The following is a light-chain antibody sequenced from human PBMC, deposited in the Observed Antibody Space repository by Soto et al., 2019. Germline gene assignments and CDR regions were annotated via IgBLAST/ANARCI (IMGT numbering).Light chain of an antibody. CDR2: EVS. CDR1: SSDVGGYNY. Sequence: QSALTQPASVSGSPGQSITISCTGTSSDVGGYNYVSWYQQHPGKAPKLMIYEVSNRPSGVSNRFSGSKSGNTASLTIAGLLPEDEADYYYSSYTGSSTPYVFGSGTKLTVL. J-gene: IGLJ1*01. V-gene: IGLV2-14*01. CDR3: SSYTGSSTPYV.